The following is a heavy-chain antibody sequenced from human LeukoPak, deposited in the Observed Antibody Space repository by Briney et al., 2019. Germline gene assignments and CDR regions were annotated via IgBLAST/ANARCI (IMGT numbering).Heavy chain of an antibody. CDR3: ARRDYDSYFDY. D-gene: IGHD4-17*01. CDR2: INGSGTNL. J-gene: IGHJ4*02. V-gene: IGHV3-11*04. Sequence: PGGSLRLSCAASGFTFSDSFMSWICQAPGKGLEWLSYINGSGTNLYYADAVRGRFTISRDNAKNSLYLQMNSLRAEDTAVYYCARRDYDSYFDYWGQGTLVTVSS. CDR1: GFTFSDSF.